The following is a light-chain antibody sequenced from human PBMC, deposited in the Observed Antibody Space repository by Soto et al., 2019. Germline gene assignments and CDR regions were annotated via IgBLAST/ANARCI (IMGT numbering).Light chain of an antibody. CDR1: QSVANY. Sequence: EIERTQSPATLSLSPGERATLSCRASQSVANYLAWYQQKRGQAPRLXIYDASNRATGIRAMFIGSGSGTECTRTISSLEYEDVAVDSCQQRSSLPITFRPGTRLEIK. J-gene: IGKJ5*01. CDR3: QQRSSLPIT. CDR2: DAS. V-gene: IGKV3-11*01.